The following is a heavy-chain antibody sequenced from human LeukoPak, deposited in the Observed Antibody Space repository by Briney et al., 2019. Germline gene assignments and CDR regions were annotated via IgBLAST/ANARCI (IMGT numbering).Heavy chain of an antibody. CDR3: ATHPGDTSYGFDY. CDR1: GFPVSSNY. D-gene: IGHD5-18*01. CDR2: IYSGGST. Sequence: PGGSLRLSCAASGFPVSSNYMSWVRQAPGKGLEWFSVIYSGGSTYYADSVKGRFTISRDNSKNTPYLQMNSLRAEDTAVYYCATHPGDTSYGFDYWGQGTLVTVSS. J-gene: IGHJ4*02. V-gene: IGHV3-53*01.